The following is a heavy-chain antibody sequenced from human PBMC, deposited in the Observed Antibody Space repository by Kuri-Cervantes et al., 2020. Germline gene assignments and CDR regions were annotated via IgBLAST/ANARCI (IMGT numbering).Heavy chain of an antibody. CDR3: ASGNLDFWSGYSFLDV. J-gene: IGHJ6*04. V-gene: IGHV3-9*01. CDR1: GFTFDDYA. Sequence: SLKISCAASGFTFDDYAMHWVRQAPGKGLEWVSGISWNSGSIGYADSVKGRFTISRDNAKNSLYLQMNSLRAEDTAVYYCASGNLDFWSGYSFLDVWGKGTTVTVSS. CDR2: ISWNSGSI. D-gene: IGHD3-3*01.